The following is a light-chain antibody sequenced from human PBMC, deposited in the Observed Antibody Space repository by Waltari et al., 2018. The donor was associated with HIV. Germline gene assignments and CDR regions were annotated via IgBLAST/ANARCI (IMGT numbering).Light chain of an antibody. V-gene: IGLV2-18*02. Sequence: QSALTQPPSVSGSPGQSVTNSCTGTSSDVGGYNRVTWYQQPPATVPKVIIYEVSNRPSGVPDRFSGSKSGNTASLTISGLQAEDEADYYCNSFTSSTTYVFGTGTKVTVL. J-gene: IGLJ1*01. CDR1: SSDVGGYNR. CDR2: EVS. CDR3: NSFTSSTTYV.